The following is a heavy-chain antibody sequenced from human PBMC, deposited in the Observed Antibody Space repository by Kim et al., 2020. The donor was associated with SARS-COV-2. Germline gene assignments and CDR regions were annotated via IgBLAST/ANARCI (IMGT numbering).Heavy chain of an antibody. CDR2: ISYDGSNK. Sequence: GGSLRLSCAASGFTFSSYGMHWVRQAPGKGLEWVAVISYDGSNKYYADSVKGRFTISRDNSKNTLYLQMNSLRAEDTAVYYCAKDQKYYDFWSGYFSCLEEAENYYYYGMDVWGQGTTVTVSS. CDR3: AKDQKYYDFWSGYFSCLEEAENYYYYGMDV. J-gene: IGHJ6*02. CDR1: GFTFSSYG. D-gene: IGHD3-3*01. V-gene: IGHV3-30*18.